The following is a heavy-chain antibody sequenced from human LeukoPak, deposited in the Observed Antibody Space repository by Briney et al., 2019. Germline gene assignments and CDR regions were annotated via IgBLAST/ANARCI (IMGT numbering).Heavy chain of an antibody. D-gene: IGHD3-16*01. V-gene: IGHV4-59*12. CDR3: ASSRWGDYVFDY. J-gene: IGHJ4*02. Sequence: SETLSLTCTVSGGSISSYYWSWIRQPPGKGLEWIGYIYYSGSTNYNPSLKSRVTISVDTSKNQFSLKLSSVTAADTAVYYCASSRWGDYVFDYWGQGTLVTVSS. CDR2: IYYSGST. CDR1: GGSISSYY.